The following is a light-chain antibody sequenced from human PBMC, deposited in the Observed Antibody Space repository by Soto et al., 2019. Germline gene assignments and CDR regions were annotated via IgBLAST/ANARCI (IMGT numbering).Light chain of an antibody. CDR2: EAS. CDR1: QDINSY. V-gene: IGKV1-9*01. CDR3: QQTRSYPST. Sequence: IQFTQSPSSLSASIGDRVTITCRASQDINSYVAWYQQKPGKAPNLLIYEASILQRGVPSRVSGSNSGTDFTLTISSLQAEDVATYYCQQTRSYPSTFGGGTKVDIK. J-gene: IGKJ4*01.